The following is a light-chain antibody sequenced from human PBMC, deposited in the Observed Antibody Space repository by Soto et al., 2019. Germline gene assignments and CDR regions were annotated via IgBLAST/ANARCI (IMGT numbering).Light chain of an antibody. J-gene: IGLJ3*02. V-gene: IGLV2-23*01. CDR3: CSYGVRSTYV. CDR2: EGS. CDR1: SRDVGSYNL. Sequence: QSALTQPASLSGSPGRSITFSCPGTSRDVGSYNLVSWYQQHPGKAPKLMIYEGSKRPTGVSNRFSGSKSANTASLTISGLQPEDEAEYYCCSYGVRSTYVFGGGTKLTVL.